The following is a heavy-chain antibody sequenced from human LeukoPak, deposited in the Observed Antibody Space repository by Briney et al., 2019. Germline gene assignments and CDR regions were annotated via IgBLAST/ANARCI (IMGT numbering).Heavy chain of an antibody. CDR2: ISYDGSYK. CDR1: GFSFSSYA. J-gene: IGHJ4*02. Sequence: GGSLRLSCAASGFSFSSYAMHWVRQAPGKGLEWVALISYDGSYKYYADSVKGRFTISRDISKNTLHLQMDSLRAEDTAVYYCARAQHRGWGFDYWGQGTLVTVSS. D-gene: IGHD1-26*01. V-gene: IGHV3-30*04. CDR3: ARAQHRGWGFDY.